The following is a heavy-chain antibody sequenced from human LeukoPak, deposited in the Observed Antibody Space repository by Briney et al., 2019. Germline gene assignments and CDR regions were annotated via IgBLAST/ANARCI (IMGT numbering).Heavy chain of an antibody. Sequence: ETSETLSLTCAVYGGSFSGYYWSWIRQPPGKGLEWIGEINHSGSTNYNPSLKSRVTISVDTSKNQFSLKLSSVTAADTAVYYCARSGVRLLFLSGGYYFDYWGQGTLVTVSS. CDR2: INHSGST. V-gene: IGHV4-34*01. J-gene: IGHJ4*02. CDR3: ARSGVRLLFLSGGYYFDY. D-gene: IGHD3/OR15-3a*01. CDR1: GGSFSGYY.